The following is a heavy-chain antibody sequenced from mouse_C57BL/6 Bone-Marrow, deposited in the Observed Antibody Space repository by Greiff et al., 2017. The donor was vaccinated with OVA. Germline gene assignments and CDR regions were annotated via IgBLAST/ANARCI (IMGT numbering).Heavy chain of an antibody. CDR3: AVYYGSSFRWYFDV. D-gene: IGHD1-1*01. CDR2: IWWGDDK. J-gene: IGHJ1*03. Sequence: VTLKESGPGLLQPSQTLSLTCSFSGFSLSTFGMGVGWIRQPSGKGLEWLAHIWWGDDKYYNPALKSRPTISKDTSKNPVFLKIANVDTADTATYYCAVYYGSSFRWYFDVWGTGTTVTVSS. V-gene: IGHV8-8*01. CDR1: GFSLSTFGMG.